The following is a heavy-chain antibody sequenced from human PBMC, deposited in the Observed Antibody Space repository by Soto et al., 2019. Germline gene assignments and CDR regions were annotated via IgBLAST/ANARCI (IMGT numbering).Heavy chain of an antibody. Sequence: SVKVSCKASGGTFSSYAISWVRQAPGQGLEWMGGIIPIFGTANYAQKFQGRVTITADESTSTAYMELSSLRSEDTAVYYCAREVPDGSGSYFLYGMDVWGQGTTVTVSS. CDR1: GGTFSSYA. D-gene: IGHD3-10*01. CDR2: IIPIFGTA. CDR3: AREVPDGSGSYFLYGMDV. J-gene: IGHJ6*02. V-gene: IGHV1-69*13.